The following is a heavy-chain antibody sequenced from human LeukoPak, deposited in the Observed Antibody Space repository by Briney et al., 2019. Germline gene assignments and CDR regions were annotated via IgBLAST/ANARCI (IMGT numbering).Heavy chain of an antibody. CDR1: GGSFSGYY. Sequence: SEPLSLTCAVYGGSFSGYYWSWIRQPPGKGLEWIGEINHSGSTNYNPSPKSRVTISVDTSQNQFSLKLSSVTAANTAVYYCAQGPGRVRGVIRDRFQSWFDPWGQGTLVTVSS. CDR2: INHSGST. J-gene: IGHJ5*02. D-gene: IGHD3-10*01. CDR3: AQGPGRVRGVIRDRFQSWFDP. V-gene: IGHV4-34*01.